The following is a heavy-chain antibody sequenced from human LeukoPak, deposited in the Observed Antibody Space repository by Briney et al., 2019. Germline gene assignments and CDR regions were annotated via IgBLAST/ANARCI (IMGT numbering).Heavy chain of an antibody. CDR2: ISGSGGST. CDR3: AKVGIAVTGRRASYFDY. CDR1: GFTFSDYA. D-gene: IGHD6-19*01. J-gene: IGHJ4*02. Sequence: GGSLRLSCAASGFTFSDYAMTWVREAPGKGLEWRSAISGSGGSTYYADSVKGRFTIPRDTSKNTLYLQMNSLRAEDTAVYYCAKVGIAVTGRRASYFDYWGQGTLVTVSS. V-gene: IGHV3-23*01.